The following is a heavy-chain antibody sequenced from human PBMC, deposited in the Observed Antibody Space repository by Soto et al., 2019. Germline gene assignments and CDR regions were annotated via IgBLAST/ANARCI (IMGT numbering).Heavy chain of an antibody. CDR1: GFSLNNYG. CDR3: ATGGFCSGGSYPIYFFYYYGIKV. CDR2: ISNNGSNS. Sequence: QVQLVESGGGVVQPGTSLRLSCAASGFSLNNYGMNWVRQAPGKGLEWVAVISNNGSNSYYADSVRGRFTISRDNSKNTLHLQLNSLRPADTAVYYCATGGFCSGGSYPIYFFYYYGIKVWRQGTTVTVSS. V-gene: IGHV3-30*03. J-gene: IGHJ6*01. D-gene: IGHD2-15*01.